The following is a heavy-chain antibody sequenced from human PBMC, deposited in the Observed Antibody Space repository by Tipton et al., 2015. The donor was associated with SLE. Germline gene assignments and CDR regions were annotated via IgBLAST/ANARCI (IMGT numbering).Heavy chain of an antibody. CDR3: AKDIYSGSYWSGAFDI. V-gene: IGHV3-9*01. D-gene: IGHD1-26*01. J-gene: IGHJ3*02. Sequence: RSLRLSCAASGFTFDDYAMHWVRQAPGKGLEWVSGISWNSGSIGYADSVKGRFTISRDNAKNSLYLQMNSLRAEDTALYYCAKDIYSGSYWSGAFDIWGQGTMVTVSS. CDR2: ISWNSGSI. CDR1: GFTFDDYA.